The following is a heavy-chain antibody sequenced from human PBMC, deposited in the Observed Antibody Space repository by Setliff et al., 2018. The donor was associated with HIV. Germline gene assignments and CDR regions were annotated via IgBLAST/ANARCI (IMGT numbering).Heavy chain of an antibody. CDR2: MNPNSGNT. CDR1: GYTFKSND. Sequence: WASVKVSCKASGYTFKSNDINWVRQATGQGLEWMGWMNPNSGNTGYAQKFQGRVTMTRDTSISTAYMELSSLRSDDTAVYYCARGAWYSSGWYSSRYMDVWGKGTTVTVSS. D-gene: IGHD6-19*01. V-gene: IGHV1-8*02. CDR3: ARGAWYSSGWYSSRYMDV. J-gene: IGHJ6*03.